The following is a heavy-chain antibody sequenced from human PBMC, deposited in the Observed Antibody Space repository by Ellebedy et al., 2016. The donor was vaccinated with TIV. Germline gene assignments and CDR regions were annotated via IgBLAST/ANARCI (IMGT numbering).Heavy chain of an antibody. CDR3: AKELMPKMSREMTAIQTDH. CDR2: IRYDGTDK. V-gene: IGHV3-30*02. J-gene: IGHJ4*02. CDR1: GFTFSIFA. D-gene: IGHD5-24*01. Sequence: GESLKISCAASGFTFSIFAMHWVRQAPGKGLEWVAFIRYDGTDKDYAESVKGRFTISRDNSRNTLYLEMNSPSADDTAVYYCAKELMPKMSREMTAIQTDHWGQGILVTVSS.